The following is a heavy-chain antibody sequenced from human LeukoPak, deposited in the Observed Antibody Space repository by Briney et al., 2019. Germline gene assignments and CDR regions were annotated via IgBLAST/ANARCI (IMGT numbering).Heavy chain of an antibody. Sequence: GGSLRLSCAASGFTFSSYAMSWVRQAPGKGLEWVSGISGSGGSTYYADSVKGRFTISRDNSKNTLYLQMNSLRAEDTAVYYCARLENSGDFWSGYYYYYYYMDVWGKGTTVTVSS. CDR3: ARLENSGDFWSGYYYYYYYMDV. J-gene: IGHJ6*03. CDR2: ISGSGGST. V-gene: IGHV3-23*01. D-gene: IGHD3-3*01. CDR1: GFTFSSYA.